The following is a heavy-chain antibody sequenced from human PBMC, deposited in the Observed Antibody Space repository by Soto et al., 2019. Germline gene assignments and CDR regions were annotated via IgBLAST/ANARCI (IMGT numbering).Heavy chain of an antibody. V-gene: IGHV3-74*01. J-gene: IGHJ5*02. CDR2: VNPDGSTT. Sequence: EVQLVESGGGLVQPGGSLRLSCAASKFSFSGYWMHWVRQAPGKGLMWVSGVNPDGSTTTYADSVKGRFTISRDNAKNTVFLQMNSLRADDTAVYYCAKVASGSYDWFDPWGQGTLVTVSS. CDR1: KFSFSGYW. CDR3: AKVASGSYDWFDP. D-gene: IGHD1-26*01.